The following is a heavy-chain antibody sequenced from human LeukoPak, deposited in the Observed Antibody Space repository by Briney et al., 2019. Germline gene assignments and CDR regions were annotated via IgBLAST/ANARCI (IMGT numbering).Heavy chain of an antibody. CDR2: INHSGST. J-gene: IGHJ4*02. CDR1: GGSFSGYY. CDR3: ARRRQWLRRFDY. V-gene: IGHV4-34*01. Sequence: SETLSLTCAVYGGSFSGYYWSWIRQPPGKGLEWIGEINHSGSTNYNPSLKSRVTISVDTSKNQFSLKLSSVTAADTAVYYCARRRQWLRRFDYWGQGTLATVSS. D-gene: IGHD5-12*01.